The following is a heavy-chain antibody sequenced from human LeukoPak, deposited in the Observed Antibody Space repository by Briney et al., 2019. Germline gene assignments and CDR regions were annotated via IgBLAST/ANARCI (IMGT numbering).Heavy chain of an antibody. D-gene: IGHD1-14*01. CDR2: INHSGST. CDR1: GGSFSGYY. CDR3: ARGGIVDY. Sequence: SETLSLTCVVYGGSFSGYYWSWIRQPPGKGLEWIGEINHSGSTNYNPSLKSRVTISVDTSKNQFSLKLSSVTAADTAVYYCARGGIVDYWGQGTLVTVSS. V-gene: IGHV4-34*01. J-gene: IGHJ4*02.